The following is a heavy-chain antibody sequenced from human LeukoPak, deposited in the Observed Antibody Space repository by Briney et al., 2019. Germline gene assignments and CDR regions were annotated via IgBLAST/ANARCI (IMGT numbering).Heavy chain of an antibody. J-gene: IGHJ4*02. Sequence: SETLSLTCTVSGGSISSSSYYWGWIRQPPGKGLEWIGSIYYSGSTYYNPSLKSRVTISVDTSKNQFSLKLSSVSAADTAVYYCARAGRELLYYFDYWGQGTLVTVSS. CDR2: IYYSGST. D-gene: IGHD1-26*01. V-gene: IGHV4-39*07. CDR1: GGSISSSSYY. CDR3: ARAGRELLYYFDY.